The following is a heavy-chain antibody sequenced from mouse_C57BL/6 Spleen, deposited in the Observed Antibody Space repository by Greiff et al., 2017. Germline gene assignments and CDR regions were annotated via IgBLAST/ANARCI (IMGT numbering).Heavy chain of an antibody. CDR1: GFTFSSYA. V-gene: IGHV5-4*01. CDR2: ISDGGSYT. CDR3: ARDPAWFAD. Sequence: EVKVVESGGGLVKPGGSLKLSCAASGFTFSSYAMSWVRQTPEKRLEWVATISDGGSYTYYPDNVKGRFTISRDTAKNNLYLQMSHLKSEDTAMYYCARDPAWFADWGQGTLVTVSA. J-gene: IGHJ3*01.